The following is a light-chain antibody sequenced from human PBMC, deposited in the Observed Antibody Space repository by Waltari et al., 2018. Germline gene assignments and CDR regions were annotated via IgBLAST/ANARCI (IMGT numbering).Light chain of an antibody. CDR1: RSDVGNYNL. Sequence: QSGLTQPASVSGSPGPSITISCHGTRSDVGNYNLFSWYQQYPGQAPQLLVYEVTKRTSGVSDRFSGSKSGNTASLTIYGLQSEDEADYYCCSYAGLGIYVFGTGTKVTVL. V-gene: IGLV2-23*02. CDR3: CSYAGLGIYV. J-gene: IGLJ1*01. CDR2: EVT.